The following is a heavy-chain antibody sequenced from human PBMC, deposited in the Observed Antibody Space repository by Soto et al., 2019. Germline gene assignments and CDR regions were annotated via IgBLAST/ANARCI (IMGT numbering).Heavy chain of an antibody. J-gene: IGHJ5*02. Sequence: QVQLVQSGAEVKKPGSSVKVSCKASGGTFSSYAISWVRQAPGQGLEWMGGIIPIFGTANYAQKFQGRVTITADESTSTAYMELSSLRSEDTAVYYCARDGGASITMFRGDNWFDPWGQGTLVTVSS. V-gene: IGHV1-69*01. CDR1: GGTFSSYA. D-gene: IGHD3-10*01. CDR3: ARDGGASITMFRGDNWFDP. CDR2: IIPIFGTA.